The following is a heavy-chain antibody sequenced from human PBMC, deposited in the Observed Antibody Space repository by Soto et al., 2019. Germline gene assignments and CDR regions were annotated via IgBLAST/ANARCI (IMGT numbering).Heavy chain of an antibody. CDR3: ARDSGRYCSSTSCYLGGY. D-gene: IGHD2-2*01. J-gene: IGHJ4*02. CDR2: ISAYNGNT. Sequence: QVQLVQSGAEVKKPGASVKVSCKASGYTFTSYGISWVRQAPGQGLEGMGWISAYNGNTNYAQKLQGRVTMTTDTSTSTAYMELRSLRSDDTAVYYCARDSGRYCSSTSCYLGGYWGQGTLVTVSS. CDR1: GYTFTSYG. V-gene: IGHV1-18*01.